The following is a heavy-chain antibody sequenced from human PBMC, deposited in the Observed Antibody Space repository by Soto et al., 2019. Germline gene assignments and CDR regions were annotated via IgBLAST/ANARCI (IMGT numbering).Heavy chain of an antibody. Sequence: GGSLRLSCAASGFTFNNYGMHWVRQAPGKGLEWVTVISYDGSNKYYADSVKGRFTISRDNSKNTLYLQMNSLRAEDTAVYYCAKAASRFLDCIDYWGQGTLVTVSS. D-gene: IGHD3-3*01. J-gene: IGHJ4*02. CDR1: GFTFNNYG. V-gene: IGHV3-30*18. CDR2: ISYDGSNK. CDR3: AKAASRFLDCIDY.